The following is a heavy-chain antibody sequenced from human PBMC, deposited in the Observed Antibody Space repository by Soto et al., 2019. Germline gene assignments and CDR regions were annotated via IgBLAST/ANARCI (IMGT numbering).Heavy chain of an antibody. Sequence: PGGSLRLSCAASGFTFSSYDMHWVRQAPGKGLEWVAVISYDEINKYYADSVKGRFTISRDNSKNTVYLQMNSLRAEDTAVYYCAKGVRNTVVRGLGDFYFDYWGQGTLVTVSS. CDR2: ISYDEINK. V-gene: IGHV3-30*18. J-gene: IGHJ4*02. D-gene: IGHD3-10*01. CDR3: AKGVRNTVVRGLGDFYFDY. CDR1: GFTFSSYD.